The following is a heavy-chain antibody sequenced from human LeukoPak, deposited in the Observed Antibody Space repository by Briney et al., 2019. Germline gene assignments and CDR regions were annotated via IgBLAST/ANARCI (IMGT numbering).Heavy chain of an antibody. CDR3: SLLTVYYSFDY. CDR2: IYYSGST. J-gene: IGHJ4*02. V-gene: IGHV4-39*01. D-gene: IGHD3-9*01. Sequence: SETLSLTCTVSGGSISSSSYYWGWIRQPPGKGLEWIGSIYYSGSTYYNPSLKSRVTISVDTSKNQFSLKLSSVTAADTAVYYFSLLTVYYSFDYWGQGTLVTVSS. CDR1: GGSISSSSYY.